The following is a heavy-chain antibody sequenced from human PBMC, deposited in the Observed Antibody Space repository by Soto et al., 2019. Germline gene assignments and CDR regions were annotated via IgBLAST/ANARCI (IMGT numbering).Heavy chain of an antibody. Sequence: GGSLRLSCAASGFTFSSYSMNWVRQAPGKGLEWVSSISSSSSYIYYADSVKGRFTISRDNAKNSLYLQMNSLRAEDTAVYYCAKTSPVTTAEGDYFDYWGQGTLVTVSS. D-gene: IGHD4-17*01. J-gene: IGHJ4*02. CDR3: AKTSPVTTAEGDYFDY. V-gene: IGHV3-21*01. CDR1: GFTFSSYS. CDR2: ISSSSSYI.